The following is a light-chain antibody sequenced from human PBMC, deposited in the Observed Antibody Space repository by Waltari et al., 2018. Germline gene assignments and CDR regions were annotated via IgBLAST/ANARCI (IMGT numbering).Light chain of an antibody. CDR3: ATWDGSLTAWV. V-gene: IGLV1-47*01. CDR2: RNN. CDR1: SSNIGRNY. Sequence: QSVLTQPPSASGTPGQRVTISCSGSSSNIGRNYVYWYQQFPGTAPKLLVYRNNGRPPGVPDRISGSKSGTSASLAISGLRSEDEADYYCATWDGSLTAWVFGGGTKLTVL. J-gene: IGLJ3*02.